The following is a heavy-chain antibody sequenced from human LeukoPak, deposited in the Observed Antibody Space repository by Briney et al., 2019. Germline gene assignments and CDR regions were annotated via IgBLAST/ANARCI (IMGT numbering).Heavy chain of an antibody. CDR2: LSANGDTT. Sequence: PGVSLTRSGAASRFTVSSKARRRHPQAPGQGLMGCSSLSANGDTTKYADSVKGRFTISRDNSKNTVFLQMNSLRADDTAVYYCAKEGRIAAGTGDYFDCWGQGTLVTVSS. CDR3: AKEGRIAAGTGDYFDC. CDR1: RFTVSSKA. J-gene: IGHJ4*02. V-gene: IGHV3-23*01. D-gene: IGHD6-13*01.